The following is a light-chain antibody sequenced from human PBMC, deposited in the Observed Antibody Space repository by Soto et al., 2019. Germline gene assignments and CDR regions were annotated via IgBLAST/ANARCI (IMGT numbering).Light chain of an antibody. CDR1: QSISSY. CDR3: QQTRSYPST. CDR2: DVS. V-gene: IGKV1-39*01. J-gene: IGKJ4*01. Sequence: DIQMTQSPSSLSASVGDRVTITGLASQSISSYLNWYQQKPGKAPKLLIYDVSSLQSGVSSRFSGSGSGTDFTLTISSLQAEDFATYYCQQTRSYPSTFGGGTKVDIK.